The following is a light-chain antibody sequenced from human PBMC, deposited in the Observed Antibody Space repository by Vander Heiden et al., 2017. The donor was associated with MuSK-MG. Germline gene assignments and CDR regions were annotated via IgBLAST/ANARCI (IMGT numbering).Light chain of an antibody. Sequence: EIVLTQSPATLSLSPGERATLSCRASQVVTTYLAWYQQKPGLAPRLLIYDASNRAPGIPARFSGSGSGTDFTLTISSLEPEDFAVYYCQQRSTGVTFGGGTKVEIK. V-gene: IGKV3-11*01. J-gene: IGKJ4*01. CDR1: QVVTTY. CDR3: QQRSTGVT. CDR2: DAS.